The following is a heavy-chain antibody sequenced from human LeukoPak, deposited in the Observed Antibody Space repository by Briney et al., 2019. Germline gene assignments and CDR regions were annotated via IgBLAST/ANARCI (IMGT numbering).Heavy chain of an antibody. J-gene: IGHJ5*02. CDR3: ARDEGWFDP. CDR2: ISSSGSTI. V-gene: IGHV3-48*04. CDR1: GFSFSSHG. Sequence: TGGSLRLSCAASGFSFSSHGMSWVRQAPGKGLEWVSYISSSGSTIYYADSVKGRFTISRDNAKNSLYLQMNSLRAEDTAVYYCARDEGWFDPWGQGTLVTVSS.